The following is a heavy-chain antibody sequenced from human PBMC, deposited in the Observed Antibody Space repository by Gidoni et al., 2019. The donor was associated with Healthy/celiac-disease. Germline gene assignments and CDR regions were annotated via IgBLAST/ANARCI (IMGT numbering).Heavy chain of an antibody. Sequence: QVPLQQWGAGLVKPSETLSLTCAVYGGSFSGYHWSWLRQPPGKGLEWSGEINHSGSTNYNPSIKRRVTLSVYTSKNQFSLKLSSVTAADTAVYYCARYVGGVIVRYYYHMDVWGKGTTVTVSS. V-gene: IGHV4-34*01. CDR2: INHSGST. CDR3: ARYVGGVIVRYYYHMDV. J-gene: IGHJ6*03. D-gene: IGHD3-16*02. CDR1: GGSFSGYH.